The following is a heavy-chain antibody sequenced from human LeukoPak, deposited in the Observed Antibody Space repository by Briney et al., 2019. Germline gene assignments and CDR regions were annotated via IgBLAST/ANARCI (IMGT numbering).Heavy chain of an antibody. V-gene: IGHV3-11*04. CDR3: ARYIHLRWLQSHDAFDI. J-gene: IGHJ3*02. CDR2: ISSSGSTI. D-gene: IGHD5-24*01. Sequence: PGGSLRLSCAASGFTFSDYYMSWIRQARGKGLEWVSYISSSGSTIYYADSVKGRFTISRDNAKNTLYLQMNSLRAEDTAVYYCARYIHLRWLQSHDAFDIWGQGTMVTVSS. CDR1: GFTFSDYY.